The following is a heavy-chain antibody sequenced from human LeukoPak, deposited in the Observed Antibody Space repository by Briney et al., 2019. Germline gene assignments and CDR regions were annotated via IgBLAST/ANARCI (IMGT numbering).Heavy chain of an antibody. CDR2: ISSEGSNT. CDR1: GFTFRSYW. CDR3: ARDYGGSDPTTFDY. D-gene: IGHD4/OR15-4a*01. Sequence: GGSLRLSCAASGFTFRSYWMHWVRQAPGKGLVWVSRISSEGSNTIYVDSVKGRFTISRDNAKNTLYPQMNSLRAEDTAVYYCARDYGGSDPTTFDYWGQGTLVTVSS. V-gene: IGHV3-74*01. J-gene: IGHJ4*02.